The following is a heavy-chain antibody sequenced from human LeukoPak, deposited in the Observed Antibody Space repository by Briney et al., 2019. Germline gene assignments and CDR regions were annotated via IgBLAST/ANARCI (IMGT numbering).Heavy chain of an antibody. D-gene: IGHD3-22*01. Sequence: PGGSLRLSCAASGFTFSSYWMIWVRQAPGKGLEWVANIEEDGSEKYYVDSVKGRFTISRDNAKNSLSLQMNSLRAEDTAVYYCARDPGGAIYYDSSGYYPGGFDYWGQGTLVTVSS. CDR1: GFTFSSYW. CDR3: ARDPGGAIYYDSSGYYPGGFDY. CDR2: IEEDGSEK. J-gene: IGHJ4*02. V-gene: IGHV3-7*01.